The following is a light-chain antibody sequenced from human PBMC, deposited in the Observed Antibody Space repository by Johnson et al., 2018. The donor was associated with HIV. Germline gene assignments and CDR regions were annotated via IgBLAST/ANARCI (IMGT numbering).Light chain of an antibody. CDR2: ENS. CDR1: SSNIGNNY. CDR3: GTWDSSLSVFDV. V-gene: IGLV1-51*02. J-gene: IGLJ1*01. Sequence: QSVLTQPPSVSAAPGQKVTISCSGSSSNIGNNYVSWYQQLPGTAPKLLIYENSKRPSGIPDRFSGSKSGTSATLGITGLQTGDEADYYCGTWDSSLSVFDVFGTGTKVTVL.